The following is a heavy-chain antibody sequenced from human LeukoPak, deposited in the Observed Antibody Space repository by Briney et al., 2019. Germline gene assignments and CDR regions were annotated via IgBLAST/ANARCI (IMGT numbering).Heavy chain of an antibody. V-gene: IGHV4-34*01. CDR1: GGSFSGYY. CDR3: ARQGYSYGYSFDY. Sequence: PSETLSLTCAVYGGSFSGYYWSWIRQPPGKGLEWIGSIYYSGSTYYNPSLKSRVTISVDTSKNQFSLKLSSVTAADTAVYYCARQGYSYGYSFDYWGQGTLVTVSS. D-gene: IGHD5-18*01. CDR2: IYYSGST. J-gene: IGHJ4*02.